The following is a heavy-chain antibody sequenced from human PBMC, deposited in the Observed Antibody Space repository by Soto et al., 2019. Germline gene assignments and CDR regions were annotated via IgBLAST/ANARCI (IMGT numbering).Heavy chain of an antibody. CDR3: AKSKDMGGNAFEVDY. J-gene: IGHJ4*02. CDR1: GFTFSSYG. CDR2: ISVDGSIQ. D-gene: IGHD2-15*01. V-gene: IGHV3-30*18. Sequence: QVQLVESGGGVLQPGRYLRLSCAASGFTFSSYGMHWFRQAPGKGLEWVAVISVDGSIQHYGNSVKGRFTVSRDNSKNTLYVQMNSLKPEDTAMYYCAKSKDMGGNAFEVDYWGQGTLVTVSS.